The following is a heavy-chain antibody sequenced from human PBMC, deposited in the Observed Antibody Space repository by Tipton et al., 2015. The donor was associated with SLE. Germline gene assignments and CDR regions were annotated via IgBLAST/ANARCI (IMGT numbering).Heavy chain of an antibody. CDR2: ISNTGTV. J-gene: IGHJ3*01. D-gene: IGHD3-9*01. CDR3: ARETYYDVLTGQGAFDV. V-gene: IGHV3-48*03. Sequence: SLRLSCAASGFTFSGYEMNWVRQAPGKGLEWVSYISNTGTVHYADSVKGRFTISRDNAKNSLYLEMNSLRAGDTAVYYCARETYYDVLTGQGAFDVWGQGTKVTVSS. CDR1: GFTFSGYE.